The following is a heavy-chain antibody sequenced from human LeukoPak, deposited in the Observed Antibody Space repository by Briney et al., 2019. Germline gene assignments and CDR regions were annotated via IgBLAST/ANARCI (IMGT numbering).Heavy chain of an antibody. J-gene: IGHJ4*02. Sequence: SETLSLTCAVSGGSISSSSYYWGWIRQPPGKGLEWIGSIYYSGSTYYNPSLKSRVTISVDTSKNQFSLKLSSVTAADTAVYYCARHRDYCFDYWGQGTLVTVSS. CDR2: IYYSGST. CDR3: ARHRDYCFDY. CDR1: GGSISSSSYY. V-gene: IGHV4-39*01.